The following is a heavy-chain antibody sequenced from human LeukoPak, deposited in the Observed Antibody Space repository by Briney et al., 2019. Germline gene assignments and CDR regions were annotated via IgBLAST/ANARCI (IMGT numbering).Heavy chain of an antibody. CDR3: ARRRDLYSGSYYPFDY. V-gene: IGHV5-51*01. Sequence: GESLKISCKGSGYSFTNYWIGWVRQMPGKVLKWMGIIYPGDSDARYSPSFQGQVTISADKSISTAYLQWSSLKASDTAMYYCARRRDLYSGSYYPFDYWGQGTLVTVSS. J-gene: IGHJ4*02. CDR2: IYPGDSDA. CDR1: GYSFTNYW. D-gene: IGHD1-26*01.